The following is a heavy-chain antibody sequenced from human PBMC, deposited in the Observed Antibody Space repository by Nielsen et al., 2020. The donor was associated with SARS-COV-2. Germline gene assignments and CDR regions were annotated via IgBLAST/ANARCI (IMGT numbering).Heavy chain of an antibody. CDR3: AWNYGSGSYYPGHDAFDI. V-gene: IGHV5-10-1*01. Sequence: VRQMPGKGLEWMGRIDPSDSYTNYSPSFQGHVTISADKSISTAYLQWSSLKASDTAMYYCAWNYGSGSYYPGHDAFDIWGQGTMVTVS. CDR2: IDPSDSYT. D-gene: IGHD3-10*01. J-gene: IGHJ3*02.